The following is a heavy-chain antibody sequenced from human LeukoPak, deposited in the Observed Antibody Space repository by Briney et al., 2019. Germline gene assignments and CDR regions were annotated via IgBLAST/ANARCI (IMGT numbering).Heavy chain of an antibody. D-gene: IGHD2-15*01. J-gene: IGHJ4*02. Sequence: ASVKVSCKAPGYTFTNYAISWVRQAPGQGLEWMGWISAYNDNTNYAQKFQGRVTMTTDPSTSTAYMELRSLRSDDTAVYYCARDVGEGYCSGGSCSDYWGQGTLVTVSS. CDR2: ISAYNDNT. CDR1: GYTFTNYA. CDR3: ARDVGEGYCSGGSCSDY. V-gene: IGHV1-18*01.